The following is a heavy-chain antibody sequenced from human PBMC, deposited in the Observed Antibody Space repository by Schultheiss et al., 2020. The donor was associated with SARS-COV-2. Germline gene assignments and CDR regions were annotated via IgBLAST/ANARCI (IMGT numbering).Heavy chain of an antibody. CDR3: ARALRYYYMDV. J-gene: IGHJ6*03. CDR2: ISGSGGST. CDR1: GFTFSSYA. V-gene: IGHV3-23*01. D-gene: IGHD4/OR15-4a*01. Sequence: GGSLRLCCAASGFTFSSYAMSWVRQAPGKGLEWVSAISGSGGSTYYADSVKGRFTISRHNSKNTLYLQMNSLRAEDTAVYYCARALRYYYMDVWGKGTTVTVSS.